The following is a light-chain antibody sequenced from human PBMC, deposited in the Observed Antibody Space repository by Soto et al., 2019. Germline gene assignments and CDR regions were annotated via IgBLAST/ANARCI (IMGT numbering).Light chain of an antibody. J-gene: IGLJ1*01. CDR3: SSYTTTNTYV. CDR2: EVS. CDR1: SSDVGGYKY. V-gene: IGLV2-8*01. Sequence: QSVLTQPPSASGSPGQSVTISCTGTSSDVGGYKYVSWYQQHPGKVPKLMIYEVSKRPSGVPDRFSGSKSGNTASLTVSGLQAEDEADYYCSSYTTTNTYVFGTGTKVTVL.